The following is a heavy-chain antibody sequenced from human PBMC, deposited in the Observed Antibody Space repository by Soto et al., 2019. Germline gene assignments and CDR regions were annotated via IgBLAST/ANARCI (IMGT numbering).Heavy chain of an antibody. CDR1: GGTFSNYA. CDR2: IIPIFGAA. D-gene: IGHD3-22*01. Sequence: QVQLVQSGAEVKKPGSSVKVSCKASGGTFSNYAIDWVRQAPGQGLEWMGGIIPIFGAANYAQKFQRRITITADESTSTAYMELRSLRSEDTAVYYCARGVHYDSSGYYYFYWGQGTLVTVSS. CDR3: ARGVHYDSSGYYYFY. J-gene: IGHJ4*02. V-gene: IGHV1-69*01.